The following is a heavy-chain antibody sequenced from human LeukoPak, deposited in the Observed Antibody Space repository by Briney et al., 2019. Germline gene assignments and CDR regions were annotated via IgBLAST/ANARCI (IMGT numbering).Heavy chain of an antibody. J-gene: IGHJ4*02. D-gene: IGHD6-19*01. CDR2: ISRSGGST. CDR1: GFTFSSYA. Sequence: GGSLRLSCAASGFTFSSYAMSWVRQAPGKRLEWVSIISRSGGSTYYADSVKGWFTISRDNSKNTLYLQMNSLRAEDTAVYYCAKEGDSGWALKNFDYWGQGTLVTVSS. CDR3: AKEGDSGWALKNFDY. V-gene: IGHV3-23*01.